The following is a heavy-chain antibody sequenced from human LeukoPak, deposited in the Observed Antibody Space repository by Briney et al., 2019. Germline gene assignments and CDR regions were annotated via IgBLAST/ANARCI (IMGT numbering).Heavy chain of an antibody. CDR3: ARKENILTGYYDH. D-gene: IGHD3-9*01. J-gene: IGHJ5*02. V-gene: IGHV3-21*01. CDR1: GFTFSSYT. CDR2: ISSDSNYI. Sequence: GGSLRLSCAASGFTFSSYTMNWVRQAPGKGLEWASSISSDSNYIYYAVSVKGRFTISRDNAWHSLYLQMNSLRAEDTAVYYCARKENILTGYYDHWGQGTLVTVSS.